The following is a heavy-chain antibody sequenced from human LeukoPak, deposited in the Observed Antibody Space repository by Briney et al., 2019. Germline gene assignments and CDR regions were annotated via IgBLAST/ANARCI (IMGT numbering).Heavy chain of an antibody. Sequence: GGSLRLSCAASGFTVSSNYMSWVRQAPGKGLEWVSGIRGNGVTTYYADSVKGRFTISRDNSKNTLYLQMNSLRAEDTAVYYCAKGSDYYGSGSYYWAVSYYYYMDVWGKGTTVTISS. D-gene: IGHD3-10*01. V-gene: IGHV3-53*01. CDR2: IRGNGVTT. CDR1: GFTVSSNY. J-gene: IGHJ6*03. CDR3: AKGSDYYGSGSYYWAVSYYYYMDV.